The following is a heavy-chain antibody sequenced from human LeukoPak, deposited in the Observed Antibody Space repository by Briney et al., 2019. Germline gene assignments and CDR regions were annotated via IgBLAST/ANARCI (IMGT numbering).Heavy chain of an antibody. D-gene: IGHD1-14*01. V-gene: IGHV3-21*01. J-gene: IGHJ4*02. CDR2: IGPTGTDR. CDR3: ATETIGRHYDY. CDR1: GFTFSSCG. Sequence: GESLKISCAASGFTFSSCGFNWVRQAPGKGLEWVSSIGPTGTDRYYADSVRGRFTISRDNAKNSMYLQMDSLRDEDTAVYCATETIGRHYDYWGQGTLLTVSS.